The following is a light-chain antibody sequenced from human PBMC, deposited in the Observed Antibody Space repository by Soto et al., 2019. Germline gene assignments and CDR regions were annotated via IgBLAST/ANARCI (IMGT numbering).Light chain of an antibody. CDR1: SNDVGIYNY. CDR2: EVT. CDR3: QSYDSSLSGYV. V-gene: IGLV2-14*01. J-gene: IGLJ1*01. Sequence: QSVLTQPASVSGSPGQSITISCTGSSNDVGIYNYVSWYQQHPGKAPRLIIYEVTNRPSGVSDRFSGSKSDNTASLTITGLQAEDEADYYCQSYDSSLSGYVFGTGTKVTVL.